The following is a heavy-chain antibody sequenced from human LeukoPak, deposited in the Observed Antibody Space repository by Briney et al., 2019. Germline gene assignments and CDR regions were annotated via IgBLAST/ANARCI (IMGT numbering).Heavy chain of an antibody. Sequence: SETLSLTCTVSGGSISSGDYYWSWIRQPPGKGLEWIGYIYYSGSTYYNPSLKSRVTISVDTSKNQFSLKLSSVTAADTAVYYFARGETISPTNYFEFLGPGTPVTVSS. J-gene: IGHJ4*02. CDR3: ARGETISPTNYFEF. D-gene: IGHD3-3*01. V-gene: IGHV4-30-4*08. CDR1: GGSISSGDYY. CDR2: IYYSGST.